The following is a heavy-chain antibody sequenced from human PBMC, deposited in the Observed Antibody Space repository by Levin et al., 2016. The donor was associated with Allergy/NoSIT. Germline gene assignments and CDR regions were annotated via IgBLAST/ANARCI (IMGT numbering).Heavy chain of an antibody. V-gene: IGHV3-7*03. CDR2: IKQDGSEK. CDR3: ARGLQYSGTYYYCYGMDV. Sequence: VRQAPGKGLDWVANIKQDGSEKYYVDSVKGRFTISRDNAKNSLYLQMNSLRAEDTAVYYCARGLQYSGTYYYCYGMDVWGQGTTVTVSS. D-gene: IGHD1-26*01. J-gene: IGHJ6*02.